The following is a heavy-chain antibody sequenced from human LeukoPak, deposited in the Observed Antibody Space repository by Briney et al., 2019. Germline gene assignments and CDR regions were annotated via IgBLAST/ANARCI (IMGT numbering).Heavy chain of an antibody. CDR3: ARAYYDSSGYYYDAFDI. CDR2: IIPIFGTA. D-gene: IGHD3-22*01. CDR1: GGTFSSYA. V-gene: IGHV1-69*13. Sequence: SVKVSCKASGGTFSSYAISWVRQDPGQGLEWMGGIIPIFGTANYAQKFQGRVTITADESTSTAYMELSSLRSEDTAVYYCARAYYDSSGYYYDAFDIWGQGTMVTVSS. J-gene: IGHJ3*02.